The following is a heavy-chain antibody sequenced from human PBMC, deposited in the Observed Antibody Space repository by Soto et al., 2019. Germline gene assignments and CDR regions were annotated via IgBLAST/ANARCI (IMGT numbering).Heavy chain of an antibody. J-gene: IGHJ6*03. CDR3: ARGINIGSIMSDSRYYYYMDV. CDR2: ISAGNGNT. Sequence: GASVKVSCKASGYTFTSYAMHWVRQAPGQRLEWMGWISAGNGNTKYSQKFQGRVTITRDTSASTAYMELSSLRSEDTAVYYCARGINIGSIMSDSRYYYYMDVWGKGTTVTVSS. V-gene: IGHV1-3*01. D-gene: IGHD3-3*02. CDR1: GYTFTSYA.